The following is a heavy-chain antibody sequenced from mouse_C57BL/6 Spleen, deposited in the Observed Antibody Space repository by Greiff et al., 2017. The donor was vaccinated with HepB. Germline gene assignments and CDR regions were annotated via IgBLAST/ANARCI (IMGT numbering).Heavy chain of an antibody. CDR1: GYTFTSYW. V-gene: IGHV1-7*01. CDR2: INPSSGYT. J-gene: IGHJ2*01. CDR3: AKGLGRGGYYFDY. Sequence: QVQLQQPGAELAKPGASVKLSCKASGYTFTSYWMHWVKQRPGQGLEWIGYINPSSGYTKYNQKFKDKATLTADKSSSTAYMQLSSLTYEDSAVYYCAKGLGRGGYYFDYWGQGTTLTVSS. D-gene: IGHD4-1*01.